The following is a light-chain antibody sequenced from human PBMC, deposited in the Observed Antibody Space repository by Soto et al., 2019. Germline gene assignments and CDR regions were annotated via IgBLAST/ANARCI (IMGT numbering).Light chain of an antibody. J-gene: IGLJ1*01. V-gene: IGLV2-8*01. Sequence: QSALTQPPSASGSPGQSVTISCTGTSSDVGGYNYVSWYQQHPGKAPKLMIYEVSKRPSGVPDRFSGSKSGNTASLTVSGRQAEDEADYYCRSYAGSNNFVFGTGTKLTVL. CDR2: EVS. CDR3: RSYAGSNNFV. CDR1: SSDVGGYNY.